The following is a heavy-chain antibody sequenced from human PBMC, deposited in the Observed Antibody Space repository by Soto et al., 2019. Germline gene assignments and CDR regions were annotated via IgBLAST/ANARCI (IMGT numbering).Heavy chain of an antibody. D-gene: IGHD2-15*01. CDR1: GVTVSSYW. CDR3: ACSRRPARLGPKGAIDY. Sequence: PWGSLRISCATSGVTVSSYWMHWVRQIPGRGLVWVSRIDTDGSTTSYADFAKGRFTISRDNAKSTLSLQMNSLRAEDTAIYYCACSRRPARLGPKGAIDYWGQGTLVTVSS. V-gene: IGHV3-74*01. CDR2: IDTDGSTT. J-gene: IGHJ4*02.